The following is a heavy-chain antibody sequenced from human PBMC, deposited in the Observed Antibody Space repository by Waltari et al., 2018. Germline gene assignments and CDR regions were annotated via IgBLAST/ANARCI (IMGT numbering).Heavy chain of an antibody. CDR3: SKDADDSDYGLFDY. Sequence: EVQLLESGGGLVQPGGSLRLSCAASGLIFSNYAMSWVRQAPGKGMEWVSAISGRGDNTYYAESVKGRFTISRDNSKNTLYLQMNSLRAEDKAVYYCSKDADDSDYGLFDYWGQGTLVTVSS. J-gene: IGHJ4*02. V-gene: IGHV3-23*01. CDR1: GLIFSNYA. D-gene: IGHD4-17*01. CDR2: ISGRGDNT.